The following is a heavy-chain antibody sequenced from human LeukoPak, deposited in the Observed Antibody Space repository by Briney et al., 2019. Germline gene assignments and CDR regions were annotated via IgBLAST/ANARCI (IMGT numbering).Heavy chain of an antibody. Sequence: SETLSLTCAVYGGSFSGYYWSWIRQPPGKGLEWIGEINHSGSTNYNPSLKSRVTISVDTSKNQFSLKLSSVTAADTAVYYCARDRGSPLTNWFDPWGQGTLVTVSS. CDR2: INHSGST. D-gene: IGHD3-16*02. CDR1: GGSFSGYY. J-gene: IGHJ5*02. V-gene: IGHV4-34*01. CDR3: ARDRGSPLTNWFDP.